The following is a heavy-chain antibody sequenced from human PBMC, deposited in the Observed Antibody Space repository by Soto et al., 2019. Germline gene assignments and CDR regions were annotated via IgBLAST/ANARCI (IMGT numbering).Heavy chain of an antibody. CDR1: VDIVSSNSAA. CDR2: AYYRSKWYN. Sequence: SQTLSLTCAISVDIVSSNSAAWNCIRQSPSRGLEWLGRAYYRSKWYNHYAVSVKSRITVNPDTSKNQFSLQLNSVTPEDTAVYYCARSGPGGYIDYWGQGTLVTVSS. D-gene: IGHD3-22*01. V-gene: IGHV6-1*01. J-gene: IGHJ4*02. CDR3: ARSGPGGYIDY.